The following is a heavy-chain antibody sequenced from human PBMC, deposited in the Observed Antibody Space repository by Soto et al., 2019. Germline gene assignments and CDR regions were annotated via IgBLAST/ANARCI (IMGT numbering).Heavy chain of an antibody. J-gene: IGHJ6*02. Sequence: QVQLVQSGAEVKKPGASVKVSCKASGYTFTSYGISWVRQAPGQGLEWMGWISAYNGNTNYAQKLQGRVTMNTATSTSTAYMELRILRSDDTAVYYCARDAFDDYVWGSYRYHGMDVWGQGTTVTVSS. V-gene: IGHV1-18*04. CDR3: ARDAFDDYVWGSYRYHGMDV. CDR2: ISAYNGNT. D-gene: IGHD3-16*02. CDR1: GYTFTSYG.